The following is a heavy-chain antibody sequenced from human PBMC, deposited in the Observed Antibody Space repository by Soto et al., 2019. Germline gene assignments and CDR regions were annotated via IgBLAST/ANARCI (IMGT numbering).Heavy chain of an antibody. J-gene: IGHJ6*02. V-gene: IGHV3-74*01. CDR2: IRYDGSIT. Sequence: EVQLVESGGGLVQPGGSLRLSCAASGFTFSSYWMHWVRQAPGKGLVWVSRIRYDGSITNYADSVKGRCTISRDDAKNTVHLQMNSLRAEDTAVYYCARGLRGGYGMDVWGQGATVTVSS. CDR1: GFTFSSYW. CDR3: ARGLRGGYGMDV. D-gene: IGHD3-16*01.